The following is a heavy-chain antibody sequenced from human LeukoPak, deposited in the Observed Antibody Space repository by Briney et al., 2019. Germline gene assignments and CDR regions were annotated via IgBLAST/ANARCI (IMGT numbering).Heavy chain of an antibody. J-gene: IGHJ4*02. CDR2: ISSSSSEV. V-gene: IGHV3-21*06. D-gene: IGHD1-1*01. CDR3: ARGGGANNWDYYFDY. CDR1: GFTFSAYS. Sequence: PGGSLRLSCAASGFTFSAYSMNWIRQAPGKGLEWVSSISSSSSEVYYADSVRGRFTISRDAAENSLYLQVNNLRAEDKAVYYWARGGGANNWDYYFDYWGRGTLVTVSS.